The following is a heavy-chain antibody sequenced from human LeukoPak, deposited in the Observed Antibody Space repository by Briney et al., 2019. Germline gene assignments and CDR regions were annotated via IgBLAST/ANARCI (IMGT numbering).Heavy chain of an antibody. CDR2: ISSSSSYI. J-gene: IGHJ3*02. CDR3: AKVVGATIAHDAFDI. CDR1: GFTFSSYS. D-gene: IGHD1-26*01. Sequence: PGGSLRLSCAASGFTFSSYSMNWVRQAPGKGLEWVSSISSSSSYIYYADSVKGRFTISRDNAKNSLYLQMNSLRAEDTAVYYCAKVVGATIAHDAFDIWGQGTMVTVSS. V-gene: IGHV3-21*04.